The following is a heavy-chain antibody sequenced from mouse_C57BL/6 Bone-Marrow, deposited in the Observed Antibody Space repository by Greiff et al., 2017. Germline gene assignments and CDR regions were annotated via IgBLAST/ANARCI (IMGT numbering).Heavy chain of an antibody. CDR3: ARYYYGSFDY. Sequence: EVKVVESEGGLVQPGSSMKLSCTASGFTFSDYYMAWVRQVPEKGLEWVANINYDGSSTYYLDSLKSRFIISRDNAKNILYLQMSSLKSEDTATYYCARYYYGSFDYWGQGTTLTVSS. CDR1: GFTFSDYY. D-gene: IGHD1-1*01. CDR2: INYDGSST. J-gene: IGHJ2*01. V-gene: IGHV5-16*01.